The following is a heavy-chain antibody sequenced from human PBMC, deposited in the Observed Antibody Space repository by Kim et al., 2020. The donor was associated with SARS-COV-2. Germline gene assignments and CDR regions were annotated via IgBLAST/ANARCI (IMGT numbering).Heavy chain of an antibody. Sequence: SETLSLTCTVSGGSISSYYWSWIRQPPGKGLEWIGYIYYSGSTNYNPSLKSRVTISVDTSKNQFSLKLSSVTAADTAVYYCARDGGAYYYDSSGYFSWFDPWGQGTLLTVSS. CDR3: ARDGGAYYYDSSGYFSWFDP. CDR1: GGSISSYY. CDR2: IYYSGST. D-gene: IGHD3-22*01. J-gene: IGHJ5*01. V-gene: IGHV4-59*01.